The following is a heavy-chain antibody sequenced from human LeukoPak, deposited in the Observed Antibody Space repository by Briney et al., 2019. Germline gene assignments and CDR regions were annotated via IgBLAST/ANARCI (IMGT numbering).Heavy chain of an antibody. V-gene: IGHV4-34*01. Sequence: PSETLSLTCAVYGGSFSGYYWSWIRQPPGKGLEWIGEINHSGSTNYNPSLKSRVTISVDTSKNQFSLKLSSVTAADTAVYYCARVNYGSGSYYNEPWGQGTLVTVSS. CDR2: INHSGST. CDR1: GGSFSGYY. J-gene: IGHJ5*02. CDR3: ARVNYGSGSYYNEP. D-gene: IGHD3-10*01.